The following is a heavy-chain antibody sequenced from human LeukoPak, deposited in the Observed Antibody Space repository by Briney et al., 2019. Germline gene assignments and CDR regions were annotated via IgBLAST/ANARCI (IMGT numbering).Heavy chain of an antibody. J-gene: IGHJ6*03. CDR2: ISSNGGST. CDR3: ARVRVDSSGWYYYYYYYMDV. CDR1: GFTFSSYA. V-gene: IGHV3-64*01. Sequence: PGGSLRLSCAASGFTFSSYAMHWVRQAPGKGLEYVSAISSNGGSTYYANSVKGRFTISRDNSKNTLYLQMGSLRAEDMAVYYCARVRVDSSGWYYYYYYYMDVWGKGTTVTISS. D-gene: IGHD6-19*01.